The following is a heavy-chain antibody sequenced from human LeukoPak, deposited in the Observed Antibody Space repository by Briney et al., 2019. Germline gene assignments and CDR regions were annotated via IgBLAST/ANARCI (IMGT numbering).Heavy chain of an antibody. Sequence: PSETLSLTCIVSGDSISSSSFYWGWIRQPPGKGLEWIGTIYYTGSYTGTTYYNPSLESRVTVSVDTSQNLCSLKLTSVTAADTTVYYCVGEEYGTGSYYKSSDWGQGTLVTVSS. D-gene: IGHD3-10*01. J-gene: IGHJ4*02. CDR3: VGEEYGTGSYYKSSD. CDR1: GDSISSSSFY. CDR2: IYYTGSYTGTT. V-gene: IGHV4-39*01.